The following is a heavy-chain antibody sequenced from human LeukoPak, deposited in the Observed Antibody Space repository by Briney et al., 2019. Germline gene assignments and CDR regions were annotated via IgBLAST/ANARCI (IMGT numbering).Heavy chain of an antibody. J-gene: IGHJ4*02. D-gene: IGHD6-13*01. CDR3: ARHQYRSSWYLASYYCDY. V-gene: IGHV1-18*01. CDR2: ISAYIGNT. CDR1: GYPFTRYG. Sequence: ASVKVSCKASGYPFTRYGISWVRQAPGHGLKGMGWISAYIGNTNYAQKPHARVTMTTDTSTSTAYMELRSLRSDDTAVYYCARHQYRSSWYLASYYCDYWGQGPLVTVSS.